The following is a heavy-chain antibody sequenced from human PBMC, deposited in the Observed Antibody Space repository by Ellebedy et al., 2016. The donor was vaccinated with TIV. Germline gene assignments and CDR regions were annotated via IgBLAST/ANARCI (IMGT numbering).Heavy chain of an antibody. CDR1: GYTLMSYG. CDR3: ARGEASDSRLFDY. J-gene: IGHJ4*02. V-gene: IGHV1-18*01. D-gene: IGHD1-26*01. CDR2: VSPYDGNT. Sequence: AASVKVSCKASGYTLMSYGICWVRQAPGQGLEWMGWVSPYDGNTNYAQNLQGRVTMTRDTSTSTVYMELSSLRSEDTAVYYCARGEASDSRLFDYWGQGTLVTVSS.